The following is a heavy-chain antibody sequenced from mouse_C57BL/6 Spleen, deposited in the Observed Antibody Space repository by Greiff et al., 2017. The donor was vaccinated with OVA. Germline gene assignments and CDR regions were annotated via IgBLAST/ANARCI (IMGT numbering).Heavy chain of an antibody. V-gene: IGHV1-55*01. D-gene: IGHD1-1*01. J-gene: IGHJ2*01. CDR1: GYTFTSYW. CDR3: ARGILLRFPFDY. Sequence: QVQLQQPGAELVKPGASVKMSCKASGYTFTSYWITWVKQRPGQGLEWIGDIYPGSGSTNYNEKFKSKATLTVDTSSSTAYMQLSSLTSEDSAVYYCARGILLRFPFDYWGQGTTRTVSS. CDR2: IYPGSGST.